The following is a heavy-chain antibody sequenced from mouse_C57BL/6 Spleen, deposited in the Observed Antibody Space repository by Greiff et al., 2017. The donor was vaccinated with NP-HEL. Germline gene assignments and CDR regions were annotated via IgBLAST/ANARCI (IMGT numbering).Heavy chain of an antibody. CDR1: GYTFTSYW. V-gene: IGHV1-55*01. Sequence: VQLQQSGAELVKPGASVKMSCKASGYTFTSYWITWVKQRPGQGLEWIGDIYPGSGSTTYNEKFKSKATLTVDTSSSTAYMQLSSLTSEDSAVYYCARGGEKIYYDYDGAWFAYWGQGTLVTVSA. CDR3: ARGGEKIYYDYDGAWFAY. CDR2: IYPGSGST. J-gene: IGHJ3*01. D-gene: IGHD2-4*01.